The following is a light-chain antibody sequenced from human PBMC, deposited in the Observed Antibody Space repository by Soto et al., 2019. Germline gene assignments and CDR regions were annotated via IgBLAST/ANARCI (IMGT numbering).Light chain of an antibody. V-gene: IGLV1-47*01. CDR2: RNN. J-gene: IGLJ1*01. CDR1: GSNIGRNY. Sequence: QSVLTQPPSASGTPGQCVTISCCGGGSNIGRNYVYWYQQFPGTAPTIVIYRNNPRPSGVPDRFSGSKSDTSASLAISGLRSEDEADYYCVTWDDSLSGRVFGTGTKVTVL. CDR3: VTWDDSLSGRV.